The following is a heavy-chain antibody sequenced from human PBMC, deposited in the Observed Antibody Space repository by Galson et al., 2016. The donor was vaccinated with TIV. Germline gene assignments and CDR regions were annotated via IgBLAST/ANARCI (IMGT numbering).Heavy chain of an antibody. CDR2: IIPMFGTA. Sequence: SVKVSCKASGGTFSSYVIKWVRQAPGQGLEWMGEIIPMFGTANYAQKFQGRVTITADESTSTAYMELSSLRSEDTAVYYCAKDRNTAFDTHYSYYDLDVWGQGTTVIVSS. CDR3: AKDRNTAFDTHYSYYDLDV. J-gene: IGHJ6*02. D-gene: IGHD5-18*01. V-gene: IGHV1-69*13. CDR1: GGTFSSYV.